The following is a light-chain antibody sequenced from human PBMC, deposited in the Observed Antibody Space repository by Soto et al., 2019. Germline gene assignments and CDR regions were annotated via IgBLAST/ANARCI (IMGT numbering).Light chain of an antibody. V-gene: IGLV2-14*01. J-gene: IGLJ1*01. CDR1: SSDVGGYNY. CDR2: EVS. Sequence: QSALTQPASVSGSPGQSITISCTGTSSDVGGYNYVSWYQQHPGKAPKLMIYEVSNRPSGVSNRFSGSKSGNTASLTISGRQAEDEADYYCSSYTSSSIPDVFGTGTKLTVL. CDR3: SSYTSSSIPDV.